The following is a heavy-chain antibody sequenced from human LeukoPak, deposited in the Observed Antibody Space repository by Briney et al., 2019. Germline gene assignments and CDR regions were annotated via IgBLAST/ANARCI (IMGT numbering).Heavy chain of an antibody. Sequence: SSETLSLTCTVSGGSISDYYWNWLRQPPGKGLEWVAYVHYSGTNNYNRSLQSRVTTAVDMSKKEVSLSLDSVPAADTAVYYCAGDMRGSAKVWFDSWGQGGQVIVSS. CDR2: VHYSGTN. CDR1: GGSISDYY. D-gene: IGHD3-10*01. J-gene: IGHJ5*01. CDR3: AGDMRGSAKVWFDS. V-gene: IGHV4-59*12.